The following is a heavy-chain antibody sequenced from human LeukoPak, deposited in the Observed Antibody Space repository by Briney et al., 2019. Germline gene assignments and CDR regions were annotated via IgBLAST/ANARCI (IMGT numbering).Heavy chain of an antibody. CDR3: AKDGRDSSGWYRPFGLVYYFDY. CDR1: GFTFSSYG. V-gene: IGHV3-30*18. CDR2: ISYDGSNK. Sequence: GGSLRLSCAASGFTFSSYGMHWVRQAPGKGLEWVAVISYDGSNKYYADSVKGRFTISRDNSKNTLYLQMNSLRAEDTAVYYCAKDGRDSSGWYRPFGLVYYFDYWGQGTLVTVSS. D-gene: IGHD6-19*01. J-gene: IGHJ4*02.